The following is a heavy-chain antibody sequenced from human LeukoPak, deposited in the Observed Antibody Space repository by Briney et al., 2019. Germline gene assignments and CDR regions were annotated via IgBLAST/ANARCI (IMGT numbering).Heavy chain of an antibody. CDR3: ARDLLNTYSSSSVGFWGFDY. J-gene: IGHJ4*02. Sequence: GASVKVSCKASGYTFTGYSMHWVRQAPGQGLEWMGWINPNSGGTNYAQKFQGRVTMTRDTSISTAYMELSRLRSDDTAVYYCARDLLNTYSSSSVGFWGFDYWGQGTLVTVSS. CDR2: INPNSGGT. CDR1: GYTFTGYS. V-gene: IGHV1-2*02. D-gene: IGHD6-6*01.